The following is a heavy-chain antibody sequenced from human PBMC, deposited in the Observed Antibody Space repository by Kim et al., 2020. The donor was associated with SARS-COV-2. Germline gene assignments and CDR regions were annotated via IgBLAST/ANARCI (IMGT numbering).Heavy chain of an antibody. J-gene: IGHJ6*02. Sequence: SVKVSCKASGDTFNSFAISWVRQAPGQGLEWMGGVIPILLTTNYAQKFQDRVTITADESTSTAYMELSSLRSEDTAVYYCASCYYEPYYFYTMDVWGQGTTVTVSS. CDR3: ASCYYEPYYFYTMDV. CDR2: VIPILLTT. V-gene: IGHV1-69*13. D-gene: IGHD3-22*01. CDR1: GDTFNSFA.